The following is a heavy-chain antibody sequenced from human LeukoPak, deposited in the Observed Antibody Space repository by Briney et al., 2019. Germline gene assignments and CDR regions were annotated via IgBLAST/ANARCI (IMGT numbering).Heavy chain of an antibody. J-gene: IGHJ4*02. D-gene: IGHD6-19*01. Sequence: GGSLRLSCAASGFTFSTSVMRWVRQAPGKGLEWVSTISGSGGSTYYADSVKGRFTISRDNSKNTLYLQMNTLRAEDTAVYYCAKVGSSGWHFDYWGQGTLVTVSS. V-gene: IGHV3-23*01. CDR2: ISGSGGST. CDR3: AKVGSSGWHFDY. CDR1: GFTFSTSV.